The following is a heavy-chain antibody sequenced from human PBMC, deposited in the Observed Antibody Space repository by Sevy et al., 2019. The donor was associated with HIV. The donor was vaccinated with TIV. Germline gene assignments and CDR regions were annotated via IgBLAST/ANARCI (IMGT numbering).Heavy chain of an antibody. V-gene: IGHV3-23*01. CDR3: VPSGGGHAGY. D-gene: IGHD2-15*01. J-gene: IGHJ4*02. CDR1: GFTFSKYS. Sequence: GGSLRLSCAASGFTFSKYSMSWVRQPPGKGLEWVSTLSFGCGEINYADSVKGRFTISRDNSKSSVYLQMNNLRPEDTAVYYCVPSGGGHAGYWGQGTLVTVSS. CDR2: LSFGCGEI.